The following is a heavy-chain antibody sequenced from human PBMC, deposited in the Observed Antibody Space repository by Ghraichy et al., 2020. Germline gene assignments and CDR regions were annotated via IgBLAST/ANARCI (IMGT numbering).Heavy chain of an antibody. J-gene: IGHJ6*02. CDR3: ARMYWPGGMDV. Sequence: SETLSLTCTVSGGSVSSGSYYWSWIRQPPGKGLEWIGYIYYSGSTNYNPSLKSRVTISVDTSKNQFSLKLSSVTAADTAVYYCARMYWPGGMDVWGQGTTVTVSS. CDR2: IYYSGST. CDR1: GGSVSSGSYY. D-gene: IGHD2-15*01. V-gene: IGHV4-61*01.